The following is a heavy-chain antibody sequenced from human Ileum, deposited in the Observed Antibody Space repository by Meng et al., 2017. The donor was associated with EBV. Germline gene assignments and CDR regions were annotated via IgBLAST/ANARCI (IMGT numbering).Heavy chain of an antibody. CDR1: GFTFSNYG. D-gene: IGHD6-19*01. Sequence: QVRGVELGGGVVQPGTSLRLPCGASGFTFSNYGMYWVRQAPGKGLEWVSVIWYDGSNKYYGDSVKGRFTVSRDNSKNTVSLQMNSLRVEDTAVYYCARLGSGWAADYWGQGTLVTVSS. CDR3: ARLGSGWAADY. J-gene: IGHJ4*02. V-gene: IGHV3-33*01. CDR2: IWYDGSNK.